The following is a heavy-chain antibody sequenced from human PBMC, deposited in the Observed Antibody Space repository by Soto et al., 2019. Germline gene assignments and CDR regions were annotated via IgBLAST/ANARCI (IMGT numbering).Heavy chain of an antibody. CDR1: GGTFSSYA. V-gene: IGHV1-69*13. CDR2: IIPIVGTA. CDR3: ARDGPATGYRGYFDY. J-gene: IGHJ4*02. D-gene: IGHD5-12*01. Sequence: VASVKVSCKASGGTFSSYAISWVRQAPGQGLEWMGGIIPIVGTANYAQKFKGRVTITADESTSTAYMELRSLRSEDTAVYYCARDGPATGYRGYFDYWGQGTLVTVSS.